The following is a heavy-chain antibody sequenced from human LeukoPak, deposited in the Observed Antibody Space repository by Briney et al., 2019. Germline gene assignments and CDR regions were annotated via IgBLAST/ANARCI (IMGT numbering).Heavy chain of an antibody. J-gene: IGHJ5*02. CDR3: ARESSSGWRHNWFDP. CDR1: GGSISSYY. D-gene: IGHD6-19*01. V-gene: IGHV4-59*01. Sequence: SETLSLTCTVSGGSISSYYWSWIRQPPGKGLEWIGYIYYSGSTNYNPSLKSRVTISVDTSKNQFSLKLSSVTAADTAVYYCARESSSGWRHNWFDPWGQGTLVTVSS. CDR2: IYYSGST.